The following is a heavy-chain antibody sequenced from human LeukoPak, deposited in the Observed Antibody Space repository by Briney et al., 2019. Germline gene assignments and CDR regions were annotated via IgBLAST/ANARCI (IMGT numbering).Heavy chain of an antibody. CDR3: ARGLYCSSTSCPNY. CDR1: GGSISSSSYY. V-gene: IGHV4-39*07. Sequence: SETLSLTCTVSGGSISSSSYYWGWIRQPPGKGLEWIGSIYCSGSTYYNPSLKSRVTISVDTSKNQFSLKLSSVTAADTAVYYCARGLYCSSTSCPNYWGQGTLVTVSS. J-gene: IGHJ4*02. CDR2: IYCSGST. D-gene: IGHD2-2*01.